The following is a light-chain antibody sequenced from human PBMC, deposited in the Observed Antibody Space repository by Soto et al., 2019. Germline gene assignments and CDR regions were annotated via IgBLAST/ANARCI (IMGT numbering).Light chain of an antibody. CDR2: DAS. CDR3: QQYDNLPG. CDR1: QDISNY. J-gene: IGKJ4*01. V-gene: IGKV1-33*01. Sequence: DIPMTQSPSSLSASEGDRVTITCQTSQDISNYLNWYQQKPGKAPKLLIYDASNLEAGVPSRFSGSGSGTDFTFSISSLQPEDIATYYCQQYDNLPGFGGGTKVEIK.